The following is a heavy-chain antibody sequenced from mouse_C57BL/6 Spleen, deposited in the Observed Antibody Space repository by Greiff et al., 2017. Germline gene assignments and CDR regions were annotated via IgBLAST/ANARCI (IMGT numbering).Heavy chain of an antibody. D-gene: IGHD4-1*01. CDR1: GYTFTSYW. Sequence: QVQLKQPGAELVRPGSSVKLSCKASGYTFTSYWMHWVKQRPIQGLEWIGNIDPSDSETHYNQKFKDKATLTVDKSSSTAYMQLSSLTSEDSAVYYCARQPANWDYFDYWGQGTTLTVSS. V-gene: IGHV1-52*01. CDR3: ARQPANWDYFDY. J-gene: IGHJ2*01. CDR2: IDPSDSET.